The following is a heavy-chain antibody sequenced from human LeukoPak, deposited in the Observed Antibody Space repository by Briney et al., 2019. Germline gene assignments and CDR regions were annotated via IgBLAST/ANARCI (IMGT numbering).Heavy chain of an antibody. J-gene: IGHJ4*02. D-gene: IGHD4-17*01. CDR2: IYYSGST. CDR3: AGNLPTVTNPFDY. Sequence: SETLSLTCTVSGGSISSYYWGWIRQPPGKGLEWIGSIYYSGSTYYNPSLKSRVTISVDTSKNQFSLKLSSVTAADTAVYYCAGNLPTVTNPFDYWGQGTLVTVSS. CDR1: GGSISSYY. V-gene: IGHV4-39*07.